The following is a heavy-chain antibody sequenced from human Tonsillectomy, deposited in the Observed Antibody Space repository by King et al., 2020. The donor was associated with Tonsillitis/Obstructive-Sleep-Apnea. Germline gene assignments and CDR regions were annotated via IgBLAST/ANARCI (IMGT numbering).Heavy chain of an antibody. CDR1: GGSISSSSYY. Sequence: HLQLQESGPGLVKPSETLSLTCTVSGGSISSSSYYWGWIRQPPGKGLEWIGSIYYSGSTYYNPSLKSRVTISVDTSKNQFSLKLSSVTAADTAVYYCARRSPGGYRPYYYYMDVWGKGTTVTVSS. J-gene: IGHJ6*03. D-gene: IGHD3-10*01. CDR2: IYYSGST. CDR3: ARRSPGGYRPYYYYMDV. V-gene: IGHV4-39*01.